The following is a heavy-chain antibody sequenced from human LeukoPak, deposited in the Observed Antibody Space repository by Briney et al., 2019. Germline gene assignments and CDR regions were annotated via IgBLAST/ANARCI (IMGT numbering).Heavy chain of an antibody. J-gene: IGHJ4*02. CDR1: GYTFTSYG. CDR3: ARGQRGWEPDY. Sequence: GASVKVSCKASGYTFTSYGISWVRQAPGQGLEWMGWISAYNGNTNYAQKFQGRVTMTRNTSISTAYMELSSLRSEDTAVYYCARGQRGWEPDYWGQGTLVTVSS. D-gene: IGHD1-26*01. V-gene: IGHV1-18*01. CDR2: ISAYNGNT.